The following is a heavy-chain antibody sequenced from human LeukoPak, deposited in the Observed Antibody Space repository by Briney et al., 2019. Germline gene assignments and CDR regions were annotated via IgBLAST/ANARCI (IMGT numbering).Heavy chain of an antibody. Sequence: PSETLSLTCTVPGGSISSSSYYWGWIRQPPGKGLEWIGSIYYSGSTYYNPSLKSRVTISVDTSKNQFSLKLSSVTAADTAVYYCARHPLVGATLPDDYWGQGTLVTVSS. D-gene: IGHD1-26*01. CDR3: ARHPLVGATLPDDY. CDR2: IYYSGST. CDR1: GGSISSSSYY. J-gene: IGHJ4*02. V-gene: IGHV4-39*01.